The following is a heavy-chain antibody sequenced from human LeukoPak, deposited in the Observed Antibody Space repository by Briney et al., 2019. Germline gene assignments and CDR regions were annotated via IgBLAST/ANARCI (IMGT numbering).Heavy chain of an antibody. Sequence: SETLSLTCTVSGVSISSYYWTWIRQPPGKGLEWIGYIYYSGSTNYNPSLKSRVTISLDRSKNQFSLNLRSVTAADTAVYYFATPYGDPSYWGQGTLVTVSS. D-gene: IGHD4-17*01. J-gene: IGHJ4*02. CDR1: GVSISSYY. V-gene: IGHV4-59*01. CDR2: IYYSGST. CDR3: ATPYGDPSY.